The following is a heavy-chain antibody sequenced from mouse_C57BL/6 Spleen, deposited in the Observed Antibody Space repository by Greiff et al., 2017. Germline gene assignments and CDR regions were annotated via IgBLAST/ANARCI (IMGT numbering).Heavy chain of an antibody. CDR1: GYAFSSSW. CDR2: IYPGDGDT. D-gene: IGHD2-12*01. V-gene: IGHV1-82*01. J-gene: IGHJ4*01. Sequence: VKLMESGPELVKPGASVKISCKASGYAFSSSWMNWVKQRPGKGLEWIGRIYPGDGDTNYNGKFKGKATLTADKSSSTAYMQLSSLTSEDSAVYFCARVLLEDAMDYWGQGTSVTVSS. CDR3: ARVLLEDAMDY.